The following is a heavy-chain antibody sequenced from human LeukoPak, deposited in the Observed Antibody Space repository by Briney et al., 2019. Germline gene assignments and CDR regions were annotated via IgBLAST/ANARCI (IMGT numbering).Heavy chain of an antibody. V-gene: IGHV3-48*01. CDR2: ISPGSTTI. CDR1: GFTFVSHG. D-gene: IGHD4-17*01. Sequence: PGGSLRLSCAASGFTFVSHGMIWVRQAPGKGLEWLSYISPGSTTINSADSVKDRFTTSRDKAKSSLFLQMNSLRAEDTAVYYCARVRWTTVTTMYFDYWGQGALVTVPS. J-gene: IGHJ4*02. CDR3: ARVRWTTVTTMYFDY.